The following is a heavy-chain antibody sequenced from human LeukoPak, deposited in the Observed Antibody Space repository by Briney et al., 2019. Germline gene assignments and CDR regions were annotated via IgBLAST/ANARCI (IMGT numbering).Heavy chain of an antibody. CDR3: ARYYDFWSGYSRGPAVYYGMDV. CDR1: GFTFSDYY. CDR2: ISSSGSTI. V-gene: IGHV3-11*01. D-gene: IGHD3-3*01. Sequence: GGSLRLSCAASGFTFSDYYMSWIRQPPGKGLEWVSYISSSGSTIYYADSVKGRFTISRDNAKNSLYLQMNSLRAEDTAVYYCARYYDFWSGYSRGPAVYYGMDVWGQGTTVTVSS. J-gene: IGHJ6*02.